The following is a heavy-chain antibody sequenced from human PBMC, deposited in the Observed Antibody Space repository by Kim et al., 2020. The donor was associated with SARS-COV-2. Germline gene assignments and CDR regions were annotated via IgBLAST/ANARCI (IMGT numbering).Heavy chain of an antibody. Sequence: GGSLRLSCAASGFTFSSYGMHWVRQAPGKGLEWVAVIWYDGSNKYYADSVKGRFTISRDNSKNTLYLQMNSLRAEDTAVYYCARDGSSSAHGSRGDLGQYNWFDPWGQGTLVTVSS. D-gene: IGHD6-6*01. J-gene: IGHJ5*02. CDR2: IWYDGSNK. CDR1: GFTFSSYG. V-gene: IGHV3-33*08. CDR3: ARDGSSSAHGSRGDLGQYNWFDP.